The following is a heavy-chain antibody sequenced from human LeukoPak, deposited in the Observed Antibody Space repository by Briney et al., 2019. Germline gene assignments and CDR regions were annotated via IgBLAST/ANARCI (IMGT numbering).Heavy chain of an antibody. CDR2: INWNGGST. CDR1: GFTFDDYG. V-gene: IGHV3-20*04. Sequence: GGSLRLSCAASGFTFDDYGMSWVRQAPGKGLEWVSGINWNGGSTGYADSVKGRFTIYRDNAKNSLYLQMNSLRAEDTALYYCARVSDGRNYYDSSGYSYWGQGTLVTVSS. J-gene: IGHJ4*02. CDR3: ARVSDGRNYYDSSGYSY. D-gene: IGHD3-22*01.